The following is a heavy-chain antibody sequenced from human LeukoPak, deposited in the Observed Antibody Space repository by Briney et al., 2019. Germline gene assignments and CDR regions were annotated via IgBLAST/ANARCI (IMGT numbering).Heavy chain of an antibody. CDR2: ISGSGGST. J-gene: IGHJ4*02. CDR3: AKGYSSSWYYFDY. V-gene: IGHV3-23*01. D-gene: IGHD6-13*01. CDR1: EFTFSSYA. Sequence: GGSLRLSCAASEFTFSSYAMIWVRQAPGKGLEWVSAISGSGGSTYYADSVKGRFTISRDNSKNTLYLQMNNLRAEDTAVYYCAKGYSSSWYYFDYWGQGALVTASS.